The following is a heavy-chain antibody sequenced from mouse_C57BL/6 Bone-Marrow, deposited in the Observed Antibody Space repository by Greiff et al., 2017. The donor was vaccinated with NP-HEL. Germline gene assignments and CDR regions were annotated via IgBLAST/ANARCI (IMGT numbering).Heavy chain of an antibody. V-gene: IGHV1-50*01. D-gene: IGHD1-1*01. CDR1: GYTFTTYW. CDR3: ARKAYYGRSYEFAD. J-gene: IGHJ3*01. CDR2: IDPSDSYT. Sequence: QVQLQQPGAELVKPGASVKLSCKASGYTFTTYWMQWVKQKHGQGLEWIGEIDPSDSYTNYNQKFKGKATLTVDTSSSTANMQLSSLTSEDYAVYYCARKAYYGRSYEFADWGQGTLVTVSA.